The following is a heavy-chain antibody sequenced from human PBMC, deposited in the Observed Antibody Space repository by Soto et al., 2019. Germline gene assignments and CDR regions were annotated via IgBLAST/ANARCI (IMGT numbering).Heavy chain of an antibody. J-gene: IGHJ6*02. D-gene: IGHD5-18*01. Sequence: SETLSLTCTVSGGSISSYYWSWIRQPPGKGLEWIGYIYYSGSTNYNPSLKSRVTISVDTSKNQFSLKLSSVTAADTAVYYCARFGGHSYGYDNYYYGMDVWGQGTTVTVSS. CDR3: ARFGGHSYGYDNYYYGMDV. V-gene: IGHV4-59*01. CDR1: GGSISSYY. CDR2: IYYSGST.